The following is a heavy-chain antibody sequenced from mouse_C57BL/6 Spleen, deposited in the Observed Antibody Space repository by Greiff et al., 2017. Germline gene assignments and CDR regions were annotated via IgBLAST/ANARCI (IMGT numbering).Heavy chain of an antibody. Sequence: QVQLQQPGAELVKPGASVKMSCKASGYTFTSYWITWVKQRPGQGLEWIGDIYPGSGSTNYNEKFKSKATLTVDTSASTAYMQLSSLTSEDSAVYYCARYNYGYDGYFDYWGQGTTLTVSS. CDR1: GYTFTSYW. CDR3: ARYNYGYDGYFDY. J-gene: IGHJ2*01. D-gene: IGHD2-2*01. CDR2: IYPGSGST. V-gene: IGHV1-55*01.